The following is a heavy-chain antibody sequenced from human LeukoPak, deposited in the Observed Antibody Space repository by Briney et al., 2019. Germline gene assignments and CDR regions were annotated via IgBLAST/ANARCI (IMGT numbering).Heavy chain of an antibody. Sequence: GGSLRLSCAASGFTFSSYEMNWVRQAPGKGLEWVSYISSSGSTIYYPDSVKGRFTISRDNAKNSLYLQMNSLRAEDTAVYYCARGYYKSDYWGQGTLVTVSS. CDR1: GFTFSSYE. V-gene: IGHV3-48*03. J-gene: IGHJ4*02. CDR2: ISSSGSTI. CDR3: ARGYYKSDY. D-gene: IGHD3-22*01.